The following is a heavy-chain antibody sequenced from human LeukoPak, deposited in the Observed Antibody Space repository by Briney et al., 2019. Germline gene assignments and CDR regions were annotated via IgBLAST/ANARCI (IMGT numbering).Heavy chain of an antibody. CDR1: GGSISSGDYY. V-gene: IGHV4-30-4*08. D-gene: IGHD5-24*01. CDR3: ARHPATAIEMATTTDFDY. Sequence: SETLSLTCTVSGGSISSGDYYWSWIRQPPGKGLEWIGYIYYSGSTYYNPSLKSRVTISVDTSKNQFSLKLSSVTAADTAVYYCARHPATAIEMATTTDFDYWGQGTLVTVSS. J-gene: IGHJ4*02. CDR2: IYYSGST.